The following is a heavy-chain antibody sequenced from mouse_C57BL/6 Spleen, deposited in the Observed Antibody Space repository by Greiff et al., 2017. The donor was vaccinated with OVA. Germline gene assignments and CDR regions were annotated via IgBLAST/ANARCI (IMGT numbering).Heavy chain of an antibody. CDR3: ARERRSYAMDY. V-gene: IGHV1-69*01. D-gene: IGHD1-1*01. CDR1: GYTFTSYW. CDR2: IDPSDSYT. J-gene: IGHJ4*01. Sequence: QVQLKQPGAELVMPGASVKLSCKASGYTFTSYWMHWVKQRPGQGLEWIGEIDPSDSYTNYNQKFKGKSTLTVDKSSSTAYMQLSSLTSEDSAVYYCARERRSYAMDYWGQGTSVTVSS.